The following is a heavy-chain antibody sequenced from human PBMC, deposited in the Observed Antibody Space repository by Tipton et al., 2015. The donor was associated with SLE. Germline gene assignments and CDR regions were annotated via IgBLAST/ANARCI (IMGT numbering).Heavy chain of an antibody. D-gene: IGHD3-16*01. V-gene: IGHV1-18*01. CDR1: GYTFTSYV. CDR2: INSYNSYT. J-gene: IGHJ3*02. CDR3: ARVGDAGGAFDI. Sequence: QLVQSGAEVKKPGASVKVSCKASGYTFTSYVISWVRQAPGQGLQWMGWINSYNSYTNYPQKFQGRVTMTTDPSTSTAYMDLRSLTPDDTAVYFCARVGDAGGAFDIWGQGTMVTVSS.